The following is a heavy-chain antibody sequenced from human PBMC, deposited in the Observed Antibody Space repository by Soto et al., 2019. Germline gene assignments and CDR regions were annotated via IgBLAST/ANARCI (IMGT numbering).Heavy chain of an antibody. D-gene: IGHD5-12*01. J-gene: IGHJ6*04. V-gene: IGHV1-69*02. Sequence: AASVKVSCKASGGTFSSYTISWVRQAPGQGLEWMGRIIPILGIANYAQKFQGRVTITADKSTSTAYMELSSLRSEDTAVYYCARTNYEYSGEVYYYYYYGMDVWGEGTMVTVCS. CDR2: IIPILGIA. CDR1: GGTFSSYT. CDR3: ARTNYEYSGEVYYYYYYGMDV.